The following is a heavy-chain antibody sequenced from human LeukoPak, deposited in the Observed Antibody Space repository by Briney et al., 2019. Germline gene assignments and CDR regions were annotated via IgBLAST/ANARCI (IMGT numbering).Heavy chain of an antibody. J-gene: IGHJ4*02. V-gene: IGHV1-18*01. D-gene: IGHD3-22*01. CDR1: GYTFTNYG. CDR2: ISAYNGNT. CDR3: ARDINYYYDSSGYNDYFDY. Sequence: ASVKVSCKASGYTFTNYGMSWVRQAPGQGLAWMGWISAYNGNTKYAQSLQGRVTMTTDTSTSTAYMELRSLRSDDTAVYYCARDINYYYDSSGYNDYFDYWGQGTLVTVSS.